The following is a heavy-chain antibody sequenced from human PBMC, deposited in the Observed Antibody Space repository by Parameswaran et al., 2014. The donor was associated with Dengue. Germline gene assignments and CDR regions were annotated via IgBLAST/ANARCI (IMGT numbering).Heavy chain of an antibody. V-gene: IGHV3-64*01. D-gene: IGHD2-21*02. CDR2: ISSNGGST. CDR3: ARTPCSGDCYYYYYYGMDV. Sequence: WIRQPPGKGLEYVSAISSNGGSTYYANSVKGRFTISRDNSKNTLYLQMGSLRAEDMAVYYCARTPCSGDCYYYYYYGMDVWGQGTTVTVSS. J-gene: IGHJ6*02.